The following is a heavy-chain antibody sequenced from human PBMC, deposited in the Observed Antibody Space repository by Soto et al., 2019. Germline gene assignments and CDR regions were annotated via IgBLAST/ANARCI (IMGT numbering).Heavy chain of an antibody. Sequence: EVQLVESGGGLVKPGGSLRLSCAASGFTFSSYSMNWFRQAPGKGLEWVSSISSSSSYIYYADSVKGRLTISRDNAKNSMYLQRNSLRAEDTAVYYGARDRYSSAARYFDYWGQGTLVTVSS. CDR2: ISSSSSYI. J-gene: IGHJ4*02. V-gene: IGHV3-21*01. CDR1: GFTFSSYS. D-gene: IGHD6-25*01. CDR3: ARDRYSSAARYFDY.